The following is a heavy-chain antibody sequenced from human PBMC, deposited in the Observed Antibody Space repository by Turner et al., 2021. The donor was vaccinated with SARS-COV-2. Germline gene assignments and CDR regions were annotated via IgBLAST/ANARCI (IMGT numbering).Heavy chain of an antibody. V-gene: IGHV4-34*01. CDR1: GWSFSGYY. D-gene: IGHD6-19*01. CDR3: AIKLWYISGWYAVDP. CDR2: INHSGST. J-gene: IGHJ5*02. Sequence: QVQLQQWGAGLLKPSETLSLTGAVYGWSFSGYYWSWIRQPPGKGLEWIGEINHSGSTNYNPSLKSRVTISVDTSKNQFSLKLSSVTAADTAVYYCAIKLWYISGWYAVDPWGQGTLVTVSS.